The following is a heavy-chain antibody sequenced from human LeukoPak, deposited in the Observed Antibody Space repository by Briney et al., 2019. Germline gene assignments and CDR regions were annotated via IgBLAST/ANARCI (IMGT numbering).Heavy chain of an antibody. Sequence: ASVKVSCKASGYTFITYGISWVRQAPGQGLEWMGWINPNSGGTNYAQKFQGRVTMTRDTSISTAYMELSRLRSDDTAVYYCARVFSEFRGVIDYWGQGTLVTVSS. D-gene: IGHD3-10*01. CDR2: INPNSGGT. J-gene: IGHJ4*02. CDR1: GYTFITYG. CDR3: ARVFSEFRGVIDY. V-gene: IGHV1-2*02.